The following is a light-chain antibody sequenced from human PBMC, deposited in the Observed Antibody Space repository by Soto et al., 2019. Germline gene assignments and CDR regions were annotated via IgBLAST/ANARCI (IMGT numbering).Light chain of an antibody. V-gene: IGLV2-8*01. CDR1: STDVGAYNY. CDR2: EVS. CDR3: CSYAGGATYV. J-gene: IGLJ1*01. Sequence: QSALTQPPSASGSPGQSVTISCTGTSTDVGAYNYVSWYQQHPGKAPKLMIFEVSERPSGVSNRFSGSKSGNAASLTISGLQAEDEADYYCCSYAGGATYVFGTGTKVTVL.